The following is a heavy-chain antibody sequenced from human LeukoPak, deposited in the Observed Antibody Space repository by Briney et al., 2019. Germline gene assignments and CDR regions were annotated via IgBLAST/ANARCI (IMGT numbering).Heavy chain of an antibody. CDR1: GYTFTGYY. J-gene: IGHJ3*02. CDR2: INPNSGGT. D-gene: IGHD6-13*01. Sequence: ASVKVSCKASGYTFTGYYMHWVRQAPGQGLEGMGWINPNSGGTNYAQKFQGWVTKTRDTSISTAYMELSRLRSDDTAVYYCARDLSGIAAAVGVAERTNDAFDIWGQGTMVTVSS. CDR3: ARDLSGIAAAVGVAERTNDAFDI. V-gene: IGHV1-2*04.